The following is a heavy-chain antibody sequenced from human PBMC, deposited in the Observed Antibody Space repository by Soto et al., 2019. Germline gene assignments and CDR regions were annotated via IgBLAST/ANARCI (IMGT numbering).Heavy chain of an antibody. CDR1: GVTCSSYA. CDR2: IWYDGSNK. D-gene: IGHD3-16*01. CDR3: ARVSKFGGGVIDYYYGMDV. J-gene: IGHJ6*02. Sequence: GGSLRLSCAASGVTCSSYATSWVRQALGKGLEWVAVIWYDGSNKYFADSVTSRFTISRDNSKNTLYLQMNSLRAEDTAVYYCARVSKFGGGVIDYYYGMDVWGQGTTVTVSS. V-gene: IGHV3-33*08.